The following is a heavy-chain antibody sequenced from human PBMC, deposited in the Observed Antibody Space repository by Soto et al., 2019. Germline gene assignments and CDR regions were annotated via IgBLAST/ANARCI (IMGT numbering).Heavy chain of an antibody. CDR1: GGSISSYY. CDR2: IYYSGST. J-gene: IGHJ6*03. D-gene: IGHD2-2*01. Sequence: SETLSLTCTVSGGSISSYYWSWIRQPPGKGLEWIGYIYYSGSTKYNPSLKSRGTISVDTSKNQFSRKLSSVTAADTAVYYCARGSGQVVPAAIWVYYYYMDVWGKGTTVTVSS. CDR3: ARGSGQVVPAAIWVYYYYMDV. V-gene: IGHV4-59*12.